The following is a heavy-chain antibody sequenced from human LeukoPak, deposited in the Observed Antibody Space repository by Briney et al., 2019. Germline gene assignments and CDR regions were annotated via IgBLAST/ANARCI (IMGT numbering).Heavy chain of an antibody. D-gene: IGHD3-16*01. V-gene: IGHV3-15*05. CDR3: LTDLDYYASNAYPLDL. CDR2: IRGENAGGTT. J-gene: IGHJ5*02. Sequence: TSGGSLRLSCAASGFTFSTYWMHWVRQAPGKGLVSVGHIRGENAGGTTEYAAPVKGRFTISREDSRKAMFLDMSSLKAEDTAVYFCLTDLDYYASNAYPLDLWGQGTLVTVSS. CDR1: GFTFSTYW.